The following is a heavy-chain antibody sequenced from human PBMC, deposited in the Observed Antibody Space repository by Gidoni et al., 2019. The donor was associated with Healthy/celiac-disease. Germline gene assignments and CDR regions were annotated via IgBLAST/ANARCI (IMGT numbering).Heavy chain of an antibody. CDR1: GFTFSSYA. J-gene: IGHJ6*03. CDR2: ISYDGSNK. D-gene: IGHD3-3*01. Sequence: QVQLVESGGGVVQPGRSLRISCAASGFTFSSYAMHGVRQAPGKGLELVACISYDGSNKYYADSVKGRFTISRDNSKNPLYLQMNSLRAEDTAVYYCARDGAIFGVVPYYYYYYYMDVWGKGTTVTVSS. V-gene: IGHV3-30-3*01. CDR3: ARDGAIFGVVPYYYYYYYMDV.